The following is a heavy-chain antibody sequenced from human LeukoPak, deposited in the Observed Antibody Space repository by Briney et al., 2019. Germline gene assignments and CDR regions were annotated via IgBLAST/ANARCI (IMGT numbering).Heavy chain of an antibody. D-gene: IGHD3-22*01. J-gene: IGHJ4*02. CDR2: IYTSGST. Sequence: SETLSLTCTVSGVSISSYYWSWIRQPAGKGLEWIGRIYTSGSTNYNPSLKSRLTMSVDTSKNQFSLKLSSVTAADTAVYYCARDLYYYDSSGYLSLDYWGQGTLVTVSS. V-gene: IGHV4-4*07. CDR3: ARDLYYYDSSGYLSLDY. CDR1: GVSISSYY.